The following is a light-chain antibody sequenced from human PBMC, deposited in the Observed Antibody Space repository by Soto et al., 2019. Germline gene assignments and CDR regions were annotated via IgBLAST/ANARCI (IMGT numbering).Light chain of an antibody. CDR3: QQYNSYWT. J-gene: IGKJ1*01. CDR1: QSISSW. Sequence: DIQMTQSPSTLSASVGDRVTITCRASQSISSWLAWYQQKPGKAPKLLIYKASSLESGVPSRFSGSGSGTEFTLTISSLQPDDFATYYCQQYNSYWTSGHGTKVEIK. CDR2: KAS. V-gene: IGKV1-5*03.